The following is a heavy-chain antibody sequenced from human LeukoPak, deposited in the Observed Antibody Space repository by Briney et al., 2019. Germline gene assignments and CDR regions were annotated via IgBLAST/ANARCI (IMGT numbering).Heavy chain of an antibody. J-gene: IGHJ4*02. CDR2: IKQDGSEK. Sequence: GGSLRLSCAASGFTFSSYWMSWVRQAPGKGLEWVANIKQDGSEKYYVDSVKGRFTISRDNAKNSLHLQMNSLRAEDTAVYYCARDLSYYYDSSGYYYWGQGTLVTVSS. CDR3: ARDLSYYYDSSGYYY. D-gene: IGHD3-22*01. CDR1: GFTFSSYW. V-gene: IGHV3-7*04.